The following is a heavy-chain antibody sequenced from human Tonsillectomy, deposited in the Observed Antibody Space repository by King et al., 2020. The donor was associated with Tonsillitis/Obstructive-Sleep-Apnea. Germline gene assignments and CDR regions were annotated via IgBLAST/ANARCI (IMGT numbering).Heavy chain of an antibody. V-gene: IGHV3-21*01. CDR3: ARDPTVVVVAATPYFDY. CDR2: ISSSGSYI. J-gene: IGHJ4*02. Sequence: VPLVESGGGLVKPGGSLRLSCAASGFTFSSYSMNWVRQAPGKGLEWVSSISSSGSYIHYADSVKGRFTISRDNAKNSLYLQMNSLRADDTAVYYCARDPTVVVVAATPYFDYWGQGTLVTVSS. D-gene: IGHD2-15*01. CDR1: GFTFSSYS.